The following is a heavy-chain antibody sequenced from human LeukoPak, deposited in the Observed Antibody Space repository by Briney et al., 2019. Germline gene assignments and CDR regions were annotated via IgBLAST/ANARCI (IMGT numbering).Heavy chain of an antibody. CDR3: ARDYGGSSPFDY. V-gene: IGHV3-48*03. CDR1: GSTFSNYE. J-gene: IGHJ4*02. CDR2: ISSSGSDI. Sequence: GGSLRLSCAASGSTFSNYEMHWVHQAPGKGLEWVSYISSSGSDIYYADSVKGRFTISRGNAKNSLYLHMNSLRAEDTAVYYCARDYGGSSPFDYWGQGTLVTVSS. D-gene: IGHD4-23*01.